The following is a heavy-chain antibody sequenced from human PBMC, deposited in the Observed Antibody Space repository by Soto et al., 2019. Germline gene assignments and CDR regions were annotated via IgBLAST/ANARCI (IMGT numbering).Heavy chain of an antibody. CDR2: IYHSGST. CDR3: ARRIAARRPNWFDP. V-gene: IGHV4-4*02. Sequence: PSETLSLTCAVSGGSISSSNWWSWVRQPPGKGLEWIGEIYHSGSTNYNPSLKSRVTISVDKSKNQFSLKLSSVTAADTAVYYCARRIAARRPNWFDPWGQGTLVTVSS. D-gene: IGHD6-6*01. CDR1: GGSISSSNW. J-gene: IGHJ5*02.